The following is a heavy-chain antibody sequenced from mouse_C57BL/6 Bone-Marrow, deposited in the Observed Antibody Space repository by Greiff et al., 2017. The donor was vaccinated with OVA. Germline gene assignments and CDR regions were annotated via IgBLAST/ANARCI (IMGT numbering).Heavy chain of an antibody. J-gene: IGHJ2*01. CDR2: ISSGGSYT. Sequence: EVMLVESGGDLVKPGGSLKLSCAASGFTFSSYGMSWVRQTPDKRLEWVATISSGGSYTYYPDSVKGRFTISRDNAKNTLYLQMSSLKSEDTAMYYCERHGWLRRGRPYYFDYWGQGTTRTGSS. CDR3: ERHGWLRRGRPYYFDY. V-gene: IGHV5-6*02. D-gene: IGHD2-2*01. CDR1: GFTFSSYG.